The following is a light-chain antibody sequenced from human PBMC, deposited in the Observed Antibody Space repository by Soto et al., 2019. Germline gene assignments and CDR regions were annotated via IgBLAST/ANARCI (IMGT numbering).Light chain of an antibody. CDR3: HQYNIWPLWP. Sequence: EIVMTQSPATLSVSPRGRATLSCRASESVTSSLAWYQQKPGQPPRLLIYAASTRATDVPARFSGGGSETEFTLTISSLQSEDFAVYFYHQYNIWPLWPLGQGIKVDIK. J-gene: IGKJ1*01. CDR2: AAS. V-gene: IGKV3-15*01. CDR1: ESVTSS.